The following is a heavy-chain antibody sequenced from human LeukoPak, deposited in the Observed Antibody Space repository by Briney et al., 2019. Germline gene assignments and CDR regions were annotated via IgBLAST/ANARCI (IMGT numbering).Heavy chain of an antibody. CDR1: GFTFSSYG. V-gene: IGHV3-30*02. J-gene: IGHJ3*02. D-gene: IGHD6-19*01. CDR3: AKDLSYSSGWPDAFDI. CDR2: IRYDGSNK. Sequence: GGSLRLSCAASGFTFSSYGMDWVRQAPGKGLEGVAFIRYDGSNKYYADSAKGGFTISRENSKNTLYLQMNSLRAEDTAVYYCAKDLSYSSGWPDAFDIWGQGTMVTVSS.